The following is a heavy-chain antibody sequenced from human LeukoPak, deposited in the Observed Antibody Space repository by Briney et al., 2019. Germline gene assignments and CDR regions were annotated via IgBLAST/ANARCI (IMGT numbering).Heavy chain of an antibody. Sequence: SETLSLTCTVSGGSISSYYWSWIRQPPGKGLEWTGYIYYSGSTNYNPSLKSRVTMSVDTSKNQFSLKLSSVTAADTAVYYCARVRNDFWSGYHAVHFDYWGQGTLVTVSS. D-gene: IGHD3-3*01. CDR1: GGSISSYY. V-gene: IGHV4-59*01. CDR3: ARVRNDFWSGYHAVHFDY. J-gene: IGHJ4*02. CDR2: IYYSGST.